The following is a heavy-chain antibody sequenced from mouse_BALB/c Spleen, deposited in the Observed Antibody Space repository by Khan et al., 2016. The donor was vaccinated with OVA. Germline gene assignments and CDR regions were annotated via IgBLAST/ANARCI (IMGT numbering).Heavy chain of an antibody. J-gene: IGHJ3*01. Sequence: QIQLVQSGPQLKKPGETVKISCRASGYIFTDYAMHWVRQAPGKVLRWMGWINTETGEAKYADDFKGRFAFSLETSAPTAYLQINNLKNEDASTYFCAGSFIYWGQGTLVTVSA. V-gene: IGHV9-2-1*01. CDR2: INTETGEA. D-gene: IGHD1-1*01. CDR1: GYIFTDYA. CDR3: AGSFIY.